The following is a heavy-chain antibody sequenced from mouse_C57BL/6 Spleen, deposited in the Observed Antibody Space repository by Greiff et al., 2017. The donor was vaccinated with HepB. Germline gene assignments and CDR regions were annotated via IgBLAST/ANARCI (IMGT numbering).Heavy chain of an antibody. Sequence: VQLQQPGAELVRPGTSVKLSCKASGYTFTSYWMHWVKQRPGQGLEWIGVIDPSDSYTNYNQKFKGKATLTVDTSSSTAYMQLSSLTSEDYAVYYCAVYYSNYEGYFDYWGRGTTLTVSS. CDR1: GYTFTSYW. CDR2: IDPSDSYT. J-gene: IGHJ2*01. V-gene: IGHV1-59*01. D-gene: IGHD2-5*01. CDR3: AVYYSNYEGYFDY.